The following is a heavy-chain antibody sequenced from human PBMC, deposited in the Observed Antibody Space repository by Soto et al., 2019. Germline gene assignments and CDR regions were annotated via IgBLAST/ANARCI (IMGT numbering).Heavy chain of an antibody. J-gene: IGHJ6*02. Sequence: GGSLRLSCAASGFTFSSYGMHWVRQAPGKGLEWVAVIWYDGSNKYYADSVKGRFTISRDNSKNTLYLQMNSLRAEDTAVYYCARELFGTIFGNYYYGMDVWGQGTTVTVSS. CDR1: GFTFSSYG. CDR3: ARELFGTIFGNYYYGMDV. D-gene: IGHD3-3*01. V-gene: IGHV3-33*01. CDR2: IWYDGSNK.